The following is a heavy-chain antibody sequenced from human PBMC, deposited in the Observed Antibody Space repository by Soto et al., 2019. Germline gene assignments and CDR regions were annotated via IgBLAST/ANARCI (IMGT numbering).Heavy chain of an antibody. Sequence: QVQLVQSGAEVKKPGSSVKVSCKASGGTFSSYTISWVRQAPGQGREWMGRIIPILGIANYAQKFQGRVTITADKSTSTAYMELSSLRSEDTAVYYCARRDRLRGTYYFDYWGQGTLVTVSS. CDR3: ARRDRLRGTYYFDY. CDR1: GGTFSSYT. J-gene: IGHJ4*02. V-gene: IGHV1-69*02. CDR2: IIPILGIA. D-gene: IGHD4-17*01.